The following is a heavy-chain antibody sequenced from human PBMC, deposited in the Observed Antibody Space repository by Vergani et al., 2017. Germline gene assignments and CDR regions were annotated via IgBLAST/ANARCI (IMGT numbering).Heavy chain of an antibody. CDR1: GFTFDDYT. J-gene: IGHJ6*02. Sequence: EVQLVESGGVVVQPGGSLRLSCAASGFTFDDYTMHWVRQAPGKGLEWVSLISWDGGSTYYADSVKGRFTISRDNSKNSLYLQMNSLRTEDTALYYCAKDITISGGGMDVWGQGTTVTVSS. CDR3: AKDITISGGGMDV. CDR2: ISWDGGST. V-gene: IGHV3-43*01. D-gene: IGHD1-26*01.